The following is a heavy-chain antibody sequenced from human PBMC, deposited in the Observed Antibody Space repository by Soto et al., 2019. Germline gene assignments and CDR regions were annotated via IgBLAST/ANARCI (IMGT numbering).Heavy chain of an antibody. CDR1: GFTFSSYS. CDR2: ISSSSSYI. J-gene: IGHJ3*02. V-gene: IGHV3-21*01. CDR3: ARDLASRVAWRRSPDAFDI. Sequence: KAGGSLRLSCAASGFTFSSYSMNWVRQAPGKGLEWVSSISSSSSYIYYADSVKGRFTISRDNAKNSLYLQMNSLRAEDTAVYYCARDLASRVAWRRSPDAFDIWGQGTMVTVSS. D-gene: IGHD5-12*01.